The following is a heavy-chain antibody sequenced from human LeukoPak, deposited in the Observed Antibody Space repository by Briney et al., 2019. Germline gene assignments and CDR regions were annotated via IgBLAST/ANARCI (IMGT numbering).Heavy chain of an antibody. CDR2: FDPENGET. CDR3: ATATDYFDY. CDR1: GYTLTELS. Sequence: SVKVPCKVSGYTLTELSVLWVRQAPGKGLDWMGGFDPENGETIYAQSFQGRLTMTEDTSTDTAYMELSSLRSEDTAVYYCATATDYFDYWGQGTLVTVSS. J-gene: IGHJ4*02. V-gene: IGHV1-24*01.